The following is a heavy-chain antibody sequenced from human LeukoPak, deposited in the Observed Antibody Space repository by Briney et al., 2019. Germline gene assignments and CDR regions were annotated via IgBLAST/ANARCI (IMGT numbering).Heavy chain of an antibody. V-gene: IGHV3-21*01. J-gene: IGHJ6*03. CDR3: ARDASGYFHYYYMDV. D-gene: IGHD3-3*01. CDR1: GFTFSDYS. CDR2: ISTVSTYT. Sequence: GGSLRLTCAASGFTFSDYSINWVRHAPGKGLEWVSSISTVSTYTNYADSVRGRCSISRDNAKGLLYLQMSNLRDEDTGVYYCARDASGYFHYYYMDVWGKGTTVTVSS.